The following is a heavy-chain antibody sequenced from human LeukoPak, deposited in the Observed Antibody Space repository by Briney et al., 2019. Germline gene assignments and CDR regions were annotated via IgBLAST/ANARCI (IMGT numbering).Heavy chain of an antibody. CDR1: GYTFTSYG. D-gene: IGHD6-19*01. J-gene: IGHJ4*02. CDR3: ARAIRAWGAVGMAVGLGY. V-gene: IGHV1-18*01. Sequence: ASVKVSCKASGYTFTSYGISWVRQAPGQGLEWMGWISAYNGNTSYAQKLQGRVTMTTDTSTSTAYMELRSLRSDDTAVYYCARAIRAWGAVGMAVGLGYWGQGTLVTVSS. CDR2: ISAYNGNT.